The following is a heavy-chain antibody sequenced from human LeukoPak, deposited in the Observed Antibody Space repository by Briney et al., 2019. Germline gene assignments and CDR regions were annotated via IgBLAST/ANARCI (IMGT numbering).Heavy chain of an antibody. CDR3: ARGGWSLDY. D-gene: IGHD6-19*01. Sequence: SETLSLTCTVSGDSISSHYWTWIRQPPGKGLEWVGYIHYSGSTNYNPSLKSRPTTSLDTPKNQFSLKLSSVTAADTAVYYCARGGWSLDYWGQGTLVTVSS. V-gene: IGHV4-59*11. CDR1: GDSISSHY. J-gene: IGHJ4*02. CDR2: IHYSGST.